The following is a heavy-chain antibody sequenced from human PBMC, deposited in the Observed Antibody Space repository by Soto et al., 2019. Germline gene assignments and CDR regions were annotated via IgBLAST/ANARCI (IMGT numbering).Heavy chain of an antibody. CDR3: AKAIVTDFDYVWGSYRYAGLAGAFDY. J-gene: IGHJ4*02. V-gene: IGHV3-23*01. CDR2: ISGSGGST. D-gene: IGHD3-16*02. CDR1: GFTFSSYA. Sequence: PGGSLRLSCAASGFTFSSYAMSWVRQAPGKGLEWVSAISGSGGSTYYADSVKGRFTISRDNSKNTLYLQMNSLRAEDTAVYYCAKAIVTDFDYVWGSYRYAGLAGAFDYWGQGTLVTVSS.